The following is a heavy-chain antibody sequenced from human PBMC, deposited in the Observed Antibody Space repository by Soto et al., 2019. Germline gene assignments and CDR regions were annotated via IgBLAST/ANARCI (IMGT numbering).Heavy chain of an antibody. CDR3: ARDNIYAFDY. D-gene: IGHD3-16*01. Sequence: EVQLVESGGGLVQPGGSLRLSCAASGFTFSSFSMNWVRQAPGKGLEWIAYISRASTYMFYADSVKGRFTISRDDGKNLVFLQMNSLRDEDTAVYYCARDNIYAFDYWGQGTLLTVSS. V-gene: IGHV3-48*02. J-gene: IGHJ4*02. CDR1: GFTFSSFS. CDR2: ISRASTYM.